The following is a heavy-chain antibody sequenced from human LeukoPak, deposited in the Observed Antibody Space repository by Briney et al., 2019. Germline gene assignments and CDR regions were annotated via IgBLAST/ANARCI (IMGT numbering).Heavy chain of an antibody. D-gene: IGHD3-22*01. V-gene: IGHV3-23*01. CDR2: ISKSSDAT. Sequence: GGTLRLSCAASGFTFINYAMSWVRQAPGKGLEWVSLISKSSDATYYAPSVKGRFTISRDNSKNTLYLQMNSLRAEDTAVYYCAKDLDSSGSWPAEYFQHWGQGTLVTISS. CDR1: GFTFINYA. CDR3: AKDLDSSGSWPAEYFQH. J-gene: IGHJ1*01.